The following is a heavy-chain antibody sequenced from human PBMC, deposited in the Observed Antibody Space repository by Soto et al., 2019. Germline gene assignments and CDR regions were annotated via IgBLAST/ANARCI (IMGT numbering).Heavy chain of an antibody. CDR1: GFTFSDHY. V-gene: IGHV3-72*01. D-gene: IGHD3-9*01. CDR3: SRDDSDWFFN. CDR2: IRHKADSYTT. Sequence: GGSLRLPCAASGFTFSDHYMERVRQAPGKGLEWVGRIRHKADSYTTEYAASVKGRFTISRDDSKKTAYLQMNSLESEDTAVYYCSRDDSDWFFNWGRGTLVTVS. J-gene: IGHJ4*02.